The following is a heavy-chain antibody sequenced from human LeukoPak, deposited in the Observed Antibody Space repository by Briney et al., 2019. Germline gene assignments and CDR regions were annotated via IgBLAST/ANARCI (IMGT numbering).Heavy chain of an antibody. J-gene: IGHJ4*02. CDR1: GGSISSSSYY. V-gene: IGHV4-39*01. CDR3: ARHRKNMIVHAVDY. D-gene: IGHD3-22*01. CDR2: ISYSRST. Sequence: SETLSLTCTVSGGSISSSSYYWGWIRQPPGKGLEWIGSISYSRSTYYNPSLRSRVTISVDTSKNQFSLKLSSVTAADTAVYYCARHRKNMIVHAVDYWGQGTLVTVSS.